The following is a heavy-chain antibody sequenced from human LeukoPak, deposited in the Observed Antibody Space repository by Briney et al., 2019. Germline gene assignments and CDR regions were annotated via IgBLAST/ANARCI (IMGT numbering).Heavy chain of an antibody. J-gene: IGHJ4*02. Sequence: PSETLSLTCTVSGGSISRYHWSWIRQPPGKGLECIGSIYHSGTTYYSPSLKTRVTISVDTSKNQFSLKLSSVTAADTAVYYCARAKERRYYGSGSYPFDYWGQGTLVTVSS. CDR2: IYHSGTT. D-gene: IGHD3-10*01. CDR3: ARAKERRYYGSGSYPFDY. V-gene: IGHV4-59*12. CDR1: GGSISRYH.